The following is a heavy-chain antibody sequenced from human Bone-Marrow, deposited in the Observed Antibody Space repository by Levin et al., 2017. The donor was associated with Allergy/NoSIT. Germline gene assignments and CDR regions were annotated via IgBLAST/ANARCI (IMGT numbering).Heavy chain of an antibody. Sequence: GESLKISCAASGFTFNRHWMHWVRQAPGKGLVWVSRINGDGITNYADSVKGRFTISRDNAKNMVYLQMNSLRGDDTAMYYCAREGADYYGSYLWGQGSLVTVSS. J-gene: IGHJ5*02. D-gene: IGHD1-26*01. CDR1: GFTFNRHW. CDR3: AREGADYYGSYL. CDR2: INGDGIT. V-gene: IGHV3-74*01.